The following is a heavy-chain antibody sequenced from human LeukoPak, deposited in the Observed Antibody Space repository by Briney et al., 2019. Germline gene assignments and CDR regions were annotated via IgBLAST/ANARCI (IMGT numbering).Heavy chain of an antibody. CDR3: ARNHYYGSGSYYPDAFDI. CDR1: GFTFSSYV. Sequence: GGSRRLSCAASGFTFSSYVMHWVRQAPGKGLEWVAVISYDGSNKDYADSVKGRFTISRDNSKNTLYLQMNSLRAEDTAVYYCARNHYYGSGSYYPDAFDIWGQGTMVTVSS. V-gene: IGHV3-30*03. J-gene: IGHJ3*02. CDR2: ISYDGSNK. D-gene: IGHD3-10*01.